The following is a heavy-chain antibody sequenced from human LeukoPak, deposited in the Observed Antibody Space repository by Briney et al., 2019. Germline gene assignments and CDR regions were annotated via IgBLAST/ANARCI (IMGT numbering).Heavy chain of an antibody. V-gene: IGHV3-23*01. D-gene: IGHD3-22*01. Sequence: GGSLRLSCAASGFTFSSYAMSWVRQAPGKGLEWVSAISGSGGSTYYADSVKGRFTISRDNSKNTLYLQMNSLRAEDTAVYYCAKRAAYYYDSSGYYYSYFDYWGQGTLVTVSS. CDR1: GFTFSSYA. CDR2: ISGSGGST. J-gene: IGHJ4*02. CDR3: AKRAAYYYDSSGYYYSYFDY.